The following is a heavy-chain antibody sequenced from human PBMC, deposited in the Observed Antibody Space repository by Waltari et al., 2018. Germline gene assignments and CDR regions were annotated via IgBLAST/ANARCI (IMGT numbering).Heavy chain of an antibody. Sequence: GSTYYNPSLKSRVTISVDTSKNQFSLKLSSVTAADTAVYYCARGWELLDWFDPWGQGTLVTVSS. CDR3: ARGWELLDWFDP. D-gene: IGHD1-26*01. CDR2: GST. V-gene: IGHV4-30-2*04. J-gene: IGHJ5*02.